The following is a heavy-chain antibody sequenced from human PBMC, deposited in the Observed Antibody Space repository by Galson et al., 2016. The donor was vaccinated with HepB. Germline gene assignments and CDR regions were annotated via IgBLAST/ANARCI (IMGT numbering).Heavy chain of an antibody. D-gene: IGHD3-3*01. CDR3: ARGAYYDFWSGFYLLDP. Sequence: SVKVSCKASGYTFSSYVIHWVRQAPGQRFEWMGWINPGNGKTNYPQKFQGRVSFTRDTSTTTAYMEVTTLRPEDTAIYYCARGAYYDFWSGFYLLDPWGQGTLVTVSS. CDR2: INPGNGKT. J-gene: IGHJ5*02. V-gene: IGHV1-3*01. CDR1: GYTFSSYV.